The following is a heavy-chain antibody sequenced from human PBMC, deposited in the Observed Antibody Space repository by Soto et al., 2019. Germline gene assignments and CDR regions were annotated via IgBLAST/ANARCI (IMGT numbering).Heavy chain of an antibody. V-gene: IGHV4-34*01. Sequence: SETLSLTCGVDGRSCRGYYWSWIRQPPGKGLEWIGEINHSGSTNYNPSLKSRVTMSVDTSKNQFSLKLSSVTAADTAVYYCGRGSKPHGYFDLWGRGTLVPVSS. J-gene: IGHJ2*01. CDR2: INHSGST. CDR3: GRGSKPHGYFDL. CDR1: GRSCRGYY.